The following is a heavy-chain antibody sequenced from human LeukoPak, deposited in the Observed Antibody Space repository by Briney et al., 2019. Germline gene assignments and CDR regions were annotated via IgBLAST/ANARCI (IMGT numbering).Heavy chain of an antibody. CDR2: IRSKAYGGTT. Sequence: GGSLRLSCAASGFTFSSYEMSWVRQAPGKGLEWVGFIRSKAYGGTTEYAASVKGRFTISRDDSKSIAYLQMNSLKTEDTAVYYCTRVDDFWSGYGHFGYWGQGTLVTVSS. D-gene: IGHD3-3*01. V-gene: IGHV3-49*04. CDR3: TRVDDFWSGYGHFGY. J-gene: IGHJ4*02. CDR1: GFTFSSYE.